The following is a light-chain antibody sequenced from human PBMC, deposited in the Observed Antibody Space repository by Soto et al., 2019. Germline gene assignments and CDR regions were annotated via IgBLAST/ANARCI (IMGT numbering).Light chain of an antibody. Sequence: DIQMTQYPSSLSASVGDRVTITFRASQSISSYLNWYQQKPGKAPKLLIYAASSLQSGVPSRFSGSGSGTDFTLTISSLQPEDFATYYCQQSYSTPWTFGQGTTADIK. J-gene: IGKJ1*01. CDR3: QQSYSTPWT. V-gene: IGKV1-39*01. CDR2: AAS. CDR1: QSISSY.